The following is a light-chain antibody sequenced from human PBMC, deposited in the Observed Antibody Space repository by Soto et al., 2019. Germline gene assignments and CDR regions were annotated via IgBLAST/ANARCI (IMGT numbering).Light chain of an antibody. CDR3: QQRGGWPLT. CDR1: QGVGRF. Sequence: EIVLTQSPATLSLSPGERAALSCRASQGVGRFLAWYQQKPGQAPMLLIYDASKRATGITARFSGSGSETDFTLAIDNLEPEDFAVYYCQQRGGWPLTFGGGTKVEIK. CDR2: DAS. V-gene: IGKV3-11*01. J-gene: IGKJ4*01.